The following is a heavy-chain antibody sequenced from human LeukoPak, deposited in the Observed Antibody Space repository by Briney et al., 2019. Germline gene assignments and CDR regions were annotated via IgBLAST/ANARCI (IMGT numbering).Heavy chain of an antibody. CDR3: ARVGRYDFWSGIMGEIDAFDI. D-gene: IGHD3-3*01. V-gene: IGHV1-18*01. CDR1: GYTFTSYG. CDR2: ISAYNGNT. Sequence: ASVKVSCKASGYTFTSYGISWVRQAPGQGLEWMGWISAYNGNTNYAQKLQGRVTMTTDTSTSTAYMELRSLRSDDTAVYYCARVGRYDFWSGIMGEIDAFDIWDQGTMVTVSS. J-gene: IGHJ3*02.